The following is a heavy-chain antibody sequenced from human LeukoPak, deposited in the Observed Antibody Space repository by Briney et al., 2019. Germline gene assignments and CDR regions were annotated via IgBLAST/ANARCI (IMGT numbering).Heavy chain of an antibody. J-gene: IGHJ5*02. CDR3: ARHQYANNWFDP. V-gene: IGHV4-39*01. CDR1: GDSVSSSSYY. D-gene: IGHD2-8*01. CDR2: IYYSGTT. Sequence: SETLSLTCTASGDSVSSSSYYWGWIRQPPGKGLEWIGSIYYSGTTYYNPSLKRRVTISVDTSRNQFSLILTSVTAADTALYYCARHQYANNWFDPWGQGALVTVSS.